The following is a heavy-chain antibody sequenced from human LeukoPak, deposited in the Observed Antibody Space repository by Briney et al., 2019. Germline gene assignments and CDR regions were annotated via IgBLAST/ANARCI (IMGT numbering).Heavy chain of an antibody. CDR2: ISGSGSST. V-gene: IGHV3-23*01. Sequence: GGSLRLSCAASGFTFNNYAMSWVRQAPGKGPEWLSAISGSGSSTTDADSVNGQFTTSRDNSKSTLYLQMNSLRAEDPAVNSXXXXXXXXXXXXXXXXXINQHPVGHYGMDVWGQGTTVTVSS. J-gene: IGHJ6*02. CDR1: GFTFNNYA. CDR3: XXXXXXXXXXXXXXXXINQHPVGHYGMDV.